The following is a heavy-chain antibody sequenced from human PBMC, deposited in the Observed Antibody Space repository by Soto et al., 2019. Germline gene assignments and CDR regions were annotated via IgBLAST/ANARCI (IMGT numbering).Heavy chain of an antibody. CDR1: GGTLSTYG. CDR2: IIPIFGSI. J-gene: IGHJ3*01. V-gene: IGHV1-69*06. D-gene: IGHD3-16*01. CDR3: ASQERLDAFDV. Sequence: QVQLVQSGAEVKKPGSSVKVSCKASGGTLSTYGITWVRQASGQGLEWMGGIIPIFGSINFAQKFQGRLTITPDKSTSTVYMELSSLTSEDTAVYYCASQERLDAFDVWGQGTMVTVSS.